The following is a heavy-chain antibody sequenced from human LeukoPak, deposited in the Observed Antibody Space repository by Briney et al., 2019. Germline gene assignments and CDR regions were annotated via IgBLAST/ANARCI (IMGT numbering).Heavy chain of an antibody. CDR2: ISAYNGNT. J-gene: IGHJ4*02. V-gene: IGHV1-18*04. CDR3: ARLNWGEYYFDY. Sequence: ASVKVSCKASGYTFTSYGISWVRQAPGQGLEWMGWISAYNGNTNYAQKLQGRVTMTTDTFTSTAYMELRSLRSDDTAVYYCARLNWGEYYFDYWGQGTLVTVSS. CDR1: GYTFTSYG. D-gene: IGHD7-27*01.